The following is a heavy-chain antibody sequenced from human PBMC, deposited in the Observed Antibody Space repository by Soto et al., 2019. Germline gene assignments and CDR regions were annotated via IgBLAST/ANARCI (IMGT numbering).Heavy chain of an antibody. Sequence: VQLVESGGGLVQPGGSLKLSCVASGFNFSGSTMHWVRQASGRGLEWVGRIRSKAKSYATDYSASVKGRFTITREDSENTAYLQMSSLKTEDTAVYLCTRPRLGTDDYYYYGLDVWGQGTTITVSS. CDR1: GFNFSGST. CDR3: TRPRLGTDDYYYYGLDV. CDR2: IRSKAKSYAT. J-gene: IGHJ6*02. V-gene: IGHV3-73*02. D-gene: IGHD1-7*01.